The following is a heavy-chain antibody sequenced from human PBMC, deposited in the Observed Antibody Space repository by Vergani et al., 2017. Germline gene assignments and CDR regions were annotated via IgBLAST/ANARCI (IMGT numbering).Heavy chain of an antibody. CDR1: GGSISSGTYY. CDR3: ARDYASSVYYANHAFDI. J-gene: IGHJ3*02. Sequence: QVQLQESGPGLVKPSQTLSVTCTVSGGSISSGTYYWTRIGQGAGKGLEGSGRVYSGGSANYNTSFKSRVTISLDTSRNHFSLNLNSVTAADTAVYYCARDYASSVYYANHAFDIWRRGTKVAVSS. D-gene: IGHD3-22*01. V-gene: IGHV4-61*02. CDR2: VYSGGSA.